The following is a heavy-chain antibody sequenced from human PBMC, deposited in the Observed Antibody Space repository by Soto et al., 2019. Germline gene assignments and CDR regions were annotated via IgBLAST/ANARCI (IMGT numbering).Heavy chain of an antibody. V-gene: IGHV3-48*02. CDR2: ISGNSETI. J-gene: IGHJ4*02. CDR3: ATGYCRSDNCHFTH. D-gene: IGHD2-2*03. CDR1: GFNFHTYT. Sequence: DVQLVESGGGLVKPGGSLRLSCAASGFNFHTYTMTWVRQAPGKGLGWVSYISGNSETIFYADSVKGRFTISRDNAKNSLYLQLNSLRDEETAVYYCATGYCRSDNCHFTHWGQGTLVTVSS.